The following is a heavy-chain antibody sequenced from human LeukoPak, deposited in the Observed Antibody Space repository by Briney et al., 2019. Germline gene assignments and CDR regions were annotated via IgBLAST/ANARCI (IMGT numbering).Heavy chain of an antibody. Sequence: ASVKVSCKASGYTFTSYAIHWVRQAPGQGLEWMGWITPSGGTNYPQKFQGRVAITWDTSITTAYMDLSRLTSDDTAVYHCARDRYGDGFAHLDYWGQGALVTVSS. V-gene: IGHV1-2*02. D-gene: IGHD5-24*01. CDR2: ITPSGGT. CDR3: ARDRYGDGFAHLDY. J-gene: IGHJ4*02. CDR1: GYTFTSYA.